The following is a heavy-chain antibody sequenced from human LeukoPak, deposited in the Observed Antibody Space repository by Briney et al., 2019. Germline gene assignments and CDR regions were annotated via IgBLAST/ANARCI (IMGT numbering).Heavy chain of an antibody. Sequence: GGSLRLSCAASGFTFSSYAMHWVRQAPGKGLEWVAVISYDGSNKYYADSVKGRFTISRDNSKNTLYLQMNSLRAEDTAVYYCARDSVAVAGLYYYYYYYMDVWGKGTTVTVSS. J-gene: IGHJ6*03. CDR3: ARDSVAVAGLYYYYYYYMDV. D-gene: IGHD6-19*01. CDR2: ISYDGSNK. V-gene: IGHV3-30-3*01. CDR1: GFTFSSYA.